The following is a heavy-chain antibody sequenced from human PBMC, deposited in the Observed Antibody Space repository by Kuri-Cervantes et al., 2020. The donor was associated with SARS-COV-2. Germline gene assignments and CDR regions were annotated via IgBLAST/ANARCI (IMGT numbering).Heavy chain of an antibody. J-gene: IGHJ6*03. CDR3: ARDVVVVPAAISYMDV. CDR1: GFTFSSYS. CDR2: INWNGGST. D-gene: IGHD2-2*01. Sequence: GESLKISCAASGFTFSSYSMSWVRQAPGKGLEWVSGINWNGGSTGYADSVKGRFTISRDNAKNSLYLQMNSLRAEDTALYYCARDVVVVPAAISYMDVWGKGTTVTVSS. V-gene: IGHV3-20*04.